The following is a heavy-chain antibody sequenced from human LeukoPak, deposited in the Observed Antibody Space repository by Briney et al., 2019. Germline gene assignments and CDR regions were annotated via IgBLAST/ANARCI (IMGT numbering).Heavy chain of an antibody. CDR3: AKDSLRTVPKASFDS. Sequence: GGSLRLSCAASGFTVSSNYMSWVRQAPGKGLEWVSVIYSGGSTYYADSVKGRFTISRDNSKNTLFLQMNSLRAEDRAVYYCAKDSLRTVPKASFDSWGQGTLVTVSS. V-gene: IGHV3-53*01. D-gene: IGHD2-2*01. J-gene: IGHJ4*02. CDR2: IYSGGST. CDR1: GFTVSSNY.